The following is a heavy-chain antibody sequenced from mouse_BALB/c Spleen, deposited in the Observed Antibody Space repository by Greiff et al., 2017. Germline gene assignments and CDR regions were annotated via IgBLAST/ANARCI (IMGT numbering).Heavy chain of an antibody. CDR3: ARDDYDSFDY. CDR2: INSNGGST. V-gene: IGHV5-6-3*01. J-gene: IGHJ2*01. D-gene: IGHD2-4*01. CDR1: GFTFSSYG. Sequence: DVKLVESGGGLVQPGGSLKLSCAASGFTFSSYGMSWVRQTPDKRLELVATINSNGGSTYYPDSVKGRFTISRDNAKNTLYLQMSSLKSEDTAMYYCARDDYDSFDYWGQGTTLTVSS.